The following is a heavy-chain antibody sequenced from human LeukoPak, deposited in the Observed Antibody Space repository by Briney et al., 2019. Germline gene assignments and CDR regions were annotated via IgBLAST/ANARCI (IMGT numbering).Heavy chain of an antibody. Sequence: ASVKVSCKASGYTFTGYYMHWVRQAPGQGLEWMGWINPNSGGTNYAQKFQGRVTMTRDTSISTAYMELSRLRSDDTAVYYCAREEADYGDSALGYYYYMDVWGKGTTVTVSS. J-gene: IGHJ6*03. CDR2: INPNSGGT. V-gene: IGHV1-2*02. CDR1: GYTFTGYY. D-gene: IGHD4-17*01. CDR3: AREEADYGDSALGYYYYMDV.